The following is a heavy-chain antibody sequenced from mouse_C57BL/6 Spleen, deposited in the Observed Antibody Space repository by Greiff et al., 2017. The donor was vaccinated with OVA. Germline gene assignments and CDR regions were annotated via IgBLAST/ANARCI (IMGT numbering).Heavy chain of an antibody. CDR3: ARYDYVFYAMDY. D-gene: IGHD2-4*01. Sequence: EVQLVESGGGLVKPGGSLKLSCAASGFTFSDYGMHWVRQAPEKGLEWVAYISSGSSTIYYADTVKGRFTISRDNAKNNLFLQMTSLRSEDTAMYYCARYDYVFYAMDYWGQGTSVTVSS. CDR1: GFTFSDYG. V-gene: IGHV5-17*01. J-gene: IGHJ4*01. CDR2: ISSGSSTI.